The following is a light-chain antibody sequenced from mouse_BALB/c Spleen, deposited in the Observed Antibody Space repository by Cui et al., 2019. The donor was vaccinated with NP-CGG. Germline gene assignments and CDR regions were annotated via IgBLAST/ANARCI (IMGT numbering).Light chain of an antibody. Sequence: AFLTQESAPTTSPGETVTLTCRSSTGPVTTSNYANWVQEKPDHLFTGLIGGTNNRAPGVPARFSGSLIGDKAALTITGAQTEDEAIYFCALWYSNHWVFGGGTKLTVL. CDR1: TGPVTTSNY. CDR3: ALWYSNHWV. V-gene: IGLV1*01. J-gene: IGLJ1*01. CDR2: GTN.